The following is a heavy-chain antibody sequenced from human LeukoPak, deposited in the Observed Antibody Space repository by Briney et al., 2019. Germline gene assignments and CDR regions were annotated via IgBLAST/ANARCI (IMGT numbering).Heavy chain of an antibody. D-gene: IGHD4-17*01. V-gene: IGHV1-69*10. CDR1: GGTNYA. J-gene: IGHJ4*02. CDR2: IIPVLDVA. CDR3: ARGESDESGDFRTFEF. Sequence: GASVRVSCKVSGGTNYALSWVRQAPGQGLEWMGGIIPVLDVANSAQKFEGRVTFTADKSTNTAYMELSSLRSEDTAMYFCARGESDESGDFRTFEFWGQGTLVTVSS.